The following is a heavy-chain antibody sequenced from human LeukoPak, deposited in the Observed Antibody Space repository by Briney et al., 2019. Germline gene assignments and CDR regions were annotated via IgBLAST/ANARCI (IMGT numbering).Heavy chain of an antibody. Sequence: SETLSLTCAVYGGSFSGYYWSWIPQPPGKGLEWIGEINHSGSTNYNPSLKSRVTISVDTSKNQFSLKLSSVTAADTAVYYCARARSHSSGWNFWGQGTLVTVSS. J-gene: IGHJ4*02. D-gene: IGHD6-19*01. CDR3: ARARSHSSGWNF. CDR1: GGSFSGYY. CDR2: INHSGST. V-gene: IGHV4-34*01.